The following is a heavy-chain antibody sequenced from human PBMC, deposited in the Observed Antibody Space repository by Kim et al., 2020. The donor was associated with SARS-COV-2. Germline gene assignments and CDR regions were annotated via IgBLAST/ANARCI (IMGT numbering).Heavy chain of an antibody. CDR2: IYVAGTT. D-gene: IGHD4-17*01. CDR3: ASRPYGDYPFFYY. V-gene: IGHV3-53*01. CDR1: GLSVSNSH. Sequence: GGSLRLSCAALSGLSVSNSHMTWVRQAPGKGLEWVSFIYVAGTTSYADSVKGRFTVSRDTSRNTLYLQMNSLSADDTAVYFCASRPYGDYPFFYYWGQGT. J-gene: IGHJ4*02.